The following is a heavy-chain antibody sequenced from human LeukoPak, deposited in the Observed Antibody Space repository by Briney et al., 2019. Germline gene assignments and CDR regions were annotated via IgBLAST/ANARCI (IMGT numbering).Heavy chain of an antibody. V-gene: IGHV5-51*01. CDR1: GYSFGNNW. Sequence: GESLKISCQASGYSFGNNWIGWVRQRPGKGLQWMGIINPHDSTTKYSPSFQGQVTISIDKSINTAYLQWSSLTASDTAIYYCARHLRTSTYRDLDYWGQGTLVTVSS. CDR3: ARHLRTSTYRDLDY. D-gene: IGHD1-14*01. CDR2: INPHDSTT. J-gene: IGHJ4*02.